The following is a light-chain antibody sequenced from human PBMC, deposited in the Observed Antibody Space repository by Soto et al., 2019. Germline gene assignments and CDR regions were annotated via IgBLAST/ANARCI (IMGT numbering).Light chain of an antibody. CDR3: SSYTSSSVGV. CDR2: DVS. Sequence: QSVLTQPASVSGSPGQSITISCTGTSSDVGGYNYVSWYQQHPGKALKLIIYDVSNRPSGVSNRFSGSKSGNTASLTISGLQAEDEADYYCSSYTSSSVGVFGTGXKVTVL. V-gene: IGLV2-14*01. J-gene: IGLJ1*01. CDR1: SSDVGGYNY.